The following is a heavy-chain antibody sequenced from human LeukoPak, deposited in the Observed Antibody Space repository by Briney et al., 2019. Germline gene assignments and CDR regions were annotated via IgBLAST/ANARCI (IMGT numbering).Heavy chain of an antibody. Sequence: SVTVSCKASGGTFSSYAISWVRQAPGQGLEWMGRIIPILGIANYAQKFQGRVTITADKSTSTAYMELSSLRSEDTAVYYCAREWPGIAARLALDYWGQGTLVTVSS. J-gene: IGHJ4*02. CDR3: AREWPGIAARLALDY. CDR2: IIPILGIA. D-gene: IGHD6-6*01. V-gene: IGHV1-69*04. CDR1: GGTFSSYA.